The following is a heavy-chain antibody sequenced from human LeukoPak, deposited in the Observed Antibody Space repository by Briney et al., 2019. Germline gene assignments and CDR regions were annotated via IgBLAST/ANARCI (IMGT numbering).Heavy chain of an antibody. D-gene: IGHD3-16*01. CDR2: IYTSGST. CDR1: GGSISSGSYY. V-gene: IGHV4-61*02. CDR3: VRGLGGQWFDP. Sequence: PSETLSLTCTVSGGSISSGSYYWSWIRQPAGKGLEWIGRIYTSGSTNYNPSLKSRVTISVDTSKNQFSLKLSSVTAADTAVYYCVRGLGGQWFDPWGREPWSPSPQ. J-gene: IGHJ5*02.